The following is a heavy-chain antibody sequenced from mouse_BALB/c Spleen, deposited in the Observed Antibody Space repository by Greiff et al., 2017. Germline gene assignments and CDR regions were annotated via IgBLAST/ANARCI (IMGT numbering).Heavy chain of an antibody. J-gene: IGHJ4*01. CDR2: ISYSGST. D-gene: IGHD2-4*01. Sequence: VQLKESGPGLVKPSQSLSLTCTVTGYSITSDYAWNWIRQFPGNKLEWMGYISYSGSTSYNPSLKSRISITRDTSKNQFFLQLNSVTTEDTATYYCARAMITIAMDYWGQGTSVTVSS. CDR3: ARAMITIAMDY. CDR1: GYSITSDYA. V-gene: IGHV3-2*02.